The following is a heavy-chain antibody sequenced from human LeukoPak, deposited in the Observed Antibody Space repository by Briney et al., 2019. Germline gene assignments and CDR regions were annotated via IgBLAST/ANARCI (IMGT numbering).Heavy chain of an antibody. Sequence: GGSLRLSCAASGFTFSSYAMSWVRQAPGKGLEWVSAISGSGGSTYYADSVKGRFTISRDNSKNTLYLQMNSLRAEDTAVYYCAKDAGDCSSTSCPTNFDYWGQGTLVTVSS. D-gene: IGHD2-2*01. CDR2: ISGSGGST. V-gene: IGHV3-23*01. CDR1: GFTFSSYA. J-gene: IGHJ4*02. CDR3: AKDAGDCSSTSCPTNFDY.